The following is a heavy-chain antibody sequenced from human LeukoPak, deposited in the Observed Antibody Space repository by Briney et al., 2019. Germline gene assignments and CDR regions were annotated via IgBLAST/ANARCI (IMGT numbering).Heavy chain of an antibody. D-gene: IGHD6-13*01. CDR2: ISSSGSML. CDR1: GFTFSDYY. Sequence: PGGSLRLSCAVSGFTFSDYYMSWVRQAPGKGLEWVSYISSSGSMLHYADSVEGRFTISRNNAKNSLYLQMSSLRVEDTAVYYCTRRPYSSSWYYFDYWGQGTLVTVSS. V-gene: IGHV3-11*04. CDR3: TRRPYSSSWYYFDY. J-gene: IGHJ4*02.